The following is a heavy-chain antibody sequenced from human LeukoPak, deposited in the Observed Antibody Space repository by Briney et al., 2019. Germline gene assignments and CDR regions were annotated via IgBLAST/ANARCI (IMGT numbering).Heavy chain of an antibody. CDR1: GFTFSSYG. CDR3: AKAVGGYDWYYFDY. J-gene: IGHJ4*02. Sequence: PGGSLRLSCAASGFTFSSYGMHWVRQAPGKGLEWVAFIRYDGSNKYYADSVKGRFTISRDNSKNTLYLQMNSLRAEDTAVYYCAKAVGGYDWYYFDYWGQGALVTVSS. V-gene: IGHV3-30*02. CDR2: IRYDGSNK. D-gene: IGHD5-12*01.